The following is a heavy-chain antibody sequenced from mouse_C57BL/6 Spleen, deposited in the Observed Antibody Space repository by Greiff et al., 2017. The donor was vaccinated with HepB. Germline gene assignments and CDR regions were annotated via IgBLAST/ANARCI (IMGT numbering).Heavy chain of an antibody. V-gene: IGHV1-64*01. CDR2: IHPNSGST. J-gene: IGHJ1*03. Sequence: QVQLQQSGAELVKPGASVKLSCKASGYTFTSYWMHWVKQRPGQGLEWIGMIHPNSGSTNYNEKFKSKATLTVDKSSSTAYMQLSSLTSEDSAVYYCARSYYGYYRWYFDVWGTGTTVTVSS. D-gene: IGHD2-3*01. CDR3: ARSYYGYYRWYFDV. CDR1: GYTFTSYW.